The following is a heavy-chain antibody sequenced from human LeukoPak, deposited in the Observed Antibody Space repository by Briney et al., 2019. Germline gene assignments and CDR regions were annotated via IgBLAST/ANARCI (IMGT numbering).Heavy chain of an antibody. CDR2: IHRGDTT. Sequence: GGSLRLACAASEITVSNIYVAWVRQAPGKGLEWVSVIHRGDTTYYADSVKGRFTISRDTSKNSVYLQMHSLSAEDSAIYFCAKVASSPPYSGGYGGWFGPWGQGTLVTVSS. J-gene: IGHJ5*02. CDR1: EITVSNIY. CDR3: AKVASSPPYSGGYGGWFGP. D-gene: IGHD5-12*01. V-gene: IGHV3-66*02.